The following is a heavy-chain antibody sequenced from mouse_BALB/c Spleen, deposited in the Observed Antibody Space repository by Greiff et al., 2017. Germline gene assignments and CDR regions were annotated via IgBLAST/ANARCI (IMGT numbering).Heavy chain of an antibody. CDR1: GYSITSGYY. Sequence: EVKLQESGPGLVKPSQSLSLTCSVTGYSITSGYYWNWIRQFPGNKLEWMGYISYDGSNNYNPSLKNRISITRDTSKNQFFLKLNSVTTEDTATYYCARCMITTWFAYWGQGTLVTDSA. V-gene: IGHV3-6*02. D-gene: IGHD2-4*01. J-gene: IGHJ3*01. CDR2: ISYDGSN. CDR3: ARCMITTWFAY.